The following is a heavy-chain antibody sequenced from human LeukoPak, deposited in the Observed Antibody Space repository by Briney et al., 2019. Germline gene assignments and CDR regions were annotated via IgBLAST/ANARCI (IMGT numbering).Heavy chain of an antibody. D-gene: IGHD6-6*01. CDR1: GGTFSSYA. CDR2: IIPIFGTA. J-gene: IGHJ4*02. Sequence: SVKVSCKASGGTFSSYAISWVRQAPGQGLEWMGGIIPIFGTANYAQKFQGRVTMTRDTSTSTVYMELSSLRSEDTAVYYCARGGVILSSSSYQDFDYWGQGTLVTVSS. CDR3: ARGGVILSSSSYQDFDY. V-gene: IGHV1-69*05.